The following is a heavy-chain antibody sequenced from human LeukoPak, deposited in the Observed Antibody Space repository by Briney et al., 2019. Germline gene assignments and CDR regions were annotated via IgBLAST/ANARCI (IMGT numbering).Heavy chain of an antibody. CDR3: ARAPRPRYSYVPYMDV. J-gene: IGHJ6*03. V-gene: IGHV3-74*01. CDR1: GFTFSSYW. D-gene: IGHD5-18*01. CDR2: IESDGST. Sequence: QAGGSLRLSCAASGFTFSSYWMHWVRQTPGKGLVWVSRIESDGSTIYADSVRGRFTISRDNAKNSLYLQMNSLRAEDTAVYYCARAPRPRYSYVPYMDVWGKGTTVTISS.